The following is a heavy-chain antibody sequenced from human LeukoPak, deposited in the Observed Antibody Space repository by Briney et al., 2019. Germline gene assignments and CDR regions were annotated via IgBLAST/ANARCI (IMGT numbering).Heavy chain of an antibody. CDR3: ARDNGVVTTLGYYYMDV. J-gene: IGHJ6*03. CDR2: IYTSGST. D-gene: IGHD3-3*01. CDR1: GGSISSYY. Sequence: PSETLSLTCTVSGGSISSYYWSWIRQPAGKGLEWIGRIYTSGSTNYNPSPKSRVTMSVDTSKNQFSLKLSSVTAADTAVYYCARDNGVVTTLGYYYMDVWGKGTTVTVSS. V-gene: IGHV4-4*07.